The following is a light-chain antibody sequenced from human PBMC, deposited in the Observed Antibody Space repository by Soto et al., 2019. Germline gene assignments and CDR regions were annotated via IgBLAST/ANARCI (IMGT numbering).Light chain of an antibody. CDR1: SSDIGTYDY. CDR2: DDV. V-gene: IGLV1-51*01. CDR3: GTWDNSLSAGL. J-gene: IGLJ2*01. Sequence: QSVLTQPASVSGSHGQSITISCTGTSSDIGTYDYVSWYQQFPGTAPQLVIYDDVKRSPGIPDRFSASKSGTSATLAITGLQTGDEADYYCGTWDNSLSAGLFGTGTKLTVL.